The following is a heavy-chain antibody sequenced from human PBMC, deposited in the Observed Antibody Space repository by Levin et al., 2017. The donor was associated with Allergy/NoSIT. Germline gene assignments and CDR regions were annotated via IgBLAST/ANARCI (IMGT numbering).Heavy chain of an antibody. CDR2: IDWDDDK. CDR1: GFSLTTSGMC. D-gene: IGHD3-10*01. V-gene: IGHV2-70*11. Sequence: SGPTLVKPTQTLTLTCTFSGFSLTTSGMCVSWIRPPPGNALEWLARIDWDDDKYYSTSLKTRLTISSDTSKNQVVLTMTSMDPVDTATYYCARATNHYYGRGFDYWGQGTPVTVSS. J-gene: IGHJ4*02. CDR3: ARATNHYYGRGFDY.